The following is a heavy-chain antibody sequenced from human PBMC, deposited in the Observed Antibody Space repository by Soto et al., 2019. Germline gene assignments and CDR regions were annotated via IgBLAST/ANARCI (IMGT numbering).Heavy chain of an antibody. CDR1: GFTFSDYY. CDR2: ISISGGTI. Sequence: QVQLVESGGGLVKPGGSLRLSCAASGFTFSDYYMSWIRQAPGKGLEWLSYISISGGTIYYADSVKGRFSISRDNAKNSLYLQLSSLRAEDTAVYFCAGERARVFDSWGQGPLVTVSS. V-gene: IGHV3-11*01. J-gene: IGHJ4*02. CDR3: AGERARVFDS.